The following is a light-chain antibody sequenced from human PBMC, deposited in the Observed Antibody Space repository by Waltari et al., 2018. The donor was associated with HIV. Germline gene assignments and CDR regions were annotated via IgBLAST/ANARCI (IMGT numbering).Light chain of an antibody. V-gene: IGKV4-1*01. CDR3: QQYYSTLT. J-gene: IGKJ4*01. Sequence: DIVMTQSPDSLAVSLGERATINCKSSQSVLYSSNNKNYLAWYQQKPGQPPKLLISWASTRESGVPDRFSGSGSGTDFTLTISSLQAGDVAVYYCQQYYSTLTFGGGTKVEIK. CDR2: WAS. CDR1: QSVLYSSNNKNY.